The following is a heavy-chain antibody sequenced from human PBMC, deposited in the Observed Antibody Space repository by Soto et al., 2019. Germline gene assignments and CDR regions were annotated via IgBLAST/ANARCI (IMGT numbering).Heavy chain of an antibody. D-gene: IGHD3-22*01. CDR3: ARDRDSSGYRDAFDI. CDR2: ISYDGSNK. V-gene: IGHV3-30-3*01. Sequence: PGGSLRLSCAASGFTFSSYAMHWVRQAPGKGLEWVAVISYDGSNKYYAYSVKGRFTISRDNSKNTLYLQMNSLRAEDTAVYYCARDRDSSGYRDAFDIWGQGTMVTVSS. J-gene: IGHJ3*02. CDR1: GFTFSSYA.